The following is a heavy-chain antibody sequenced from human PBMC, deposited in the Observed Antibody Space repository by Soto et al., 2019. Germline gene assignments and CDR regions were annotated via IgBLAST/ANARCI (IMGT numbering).Heavy chain of an antibody. V-gene: IGHV4-59*01. CDR1: GDSISTYY. CDR3: ARLQLVQKVIDY. J-gene: IGHJ4*02. Sequence: SETLSLTCTVSGDSISTYYWSWIRQPPGKGLQWVGYIFYSGGTAYNPSLKSRVTISLDMSKKQISLKLSSVTTADTATYFCARLQLVQKVIDYWGQGTLVTVSS. CDR2: IFYSGGT. D-gene: IGHD1-1*01.